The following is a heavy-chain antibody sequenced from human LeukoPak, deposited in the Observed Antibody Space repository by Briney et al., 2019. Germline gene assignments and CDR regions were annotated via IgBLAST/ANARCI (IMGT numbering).Heavy chain of an antibody. J-gene: IGHJ4*02. D-gene: IGHD2-2*01. CDR2: IRADGSNK. V-gene: IGHV3-30*02. Sequence: PGGSLRLSCAASGFTFSSYGMHWVRQAPGKGLEWVAFIRADGSNKYYADSVKGRFTISRDNSKNTLYLQMNSLRAEDTAVYYCAKAGDIVVVPAAMPSYFDYWGQGTLVTVSS. CDR1: GFTFSSYG. CDR3: AKAGDIVVVPAAMPSYFDY.